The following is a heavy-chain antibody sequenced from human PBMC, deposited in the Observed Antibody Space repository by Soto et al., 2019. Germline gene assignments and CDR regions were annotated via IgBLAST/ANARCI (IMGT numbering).Heavy chain of an antibody. J-gene: IGHJ6*02. CDR2: IIPIFGTA. CDR3: ARDRTENYYYGMDV. V-gene: IGHV1-69*13. CDR1: GCTFSSYA. Sequence: ASVKVSCKASGCTFSSYAISWVRQAPGQGLEWMGGIIPIFGTANYAQKFQGRVTITADESTSTAYMELSSLRSEDTAVYYCARDRTENYYYGMDVWGQGTTVTVSS.